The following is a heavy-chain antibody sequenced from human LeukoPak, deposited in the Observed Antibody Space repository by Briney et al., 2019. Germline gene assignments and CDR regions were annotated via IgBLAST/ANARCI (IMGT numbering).Heavy chain of an antibody. D-gene: IGHD5-18*01. Sequence: ASVEVSCKASGYTFTGYYMHWVRQAPGQGLEWMGWINPNSGGTNYAQKFQGWVTMTRDTSISTAYMELSRLRSDDTAVYYCARGGFSWIQLWSYFDYWGQGTLVTVSS. CDR3: ARGGFSWIQLWSYFDY. CDR2: INPNSGGT. CDR1: GYTFTGYY. V-gene: IGHV1-2*04. J-gene: IGHJ4*02.